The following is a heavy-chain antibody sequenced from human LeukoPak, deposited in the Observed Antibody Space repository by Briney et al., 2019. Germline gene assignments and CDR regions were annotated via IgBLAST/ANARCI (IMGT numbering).Heavy chain of an antibody. D-gene: IGHD2-15*01. CDR3: AKIRLEESATGY. CDR1: GFTFSSYA. V-gene: IGHV3-23*01. CDR2: ISGSGGST. Sequence: PGGSLRLSCAASGFTFSSYAMSWVRQAPGKGLGWVSAISGSGGSTYYADSVKGRFTISRDNSKNTLYLQMNSLRAEDTAVYYCAKIRLEESATGYWGQGTLVTVSS. J-gene: IGHJ4*02.